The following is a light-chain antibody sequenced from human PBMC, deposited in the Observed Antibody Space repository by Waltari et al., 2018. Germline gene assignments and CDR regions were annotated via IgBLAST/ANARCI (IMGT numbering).Light chain of an antibody. Sequence: SYDLTQPPSLSVSPGQTASITCSGDKLGDKYACWYQQKPGQSPVLVIYQNNKRPSGIPERFSGSNSGNTATLTISGTQAIDEADYYCQAWDSNTYVFGTGTKVTVL. J-gene: IGLJ1*01. V-gene: IGLV3-1*01. CDR1: KLGDKY. CDR2: QNN. CDR3: QAWDSNTYV.